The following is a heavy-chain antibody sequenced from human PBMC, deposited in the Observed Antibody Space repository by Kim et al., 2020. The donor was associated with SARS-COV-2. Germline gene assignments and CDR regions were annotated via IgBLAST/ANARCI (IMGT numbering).Heavy chain of an antibody. V-gene: IGHV3-30*03. CDR1: GFTFSSYG. D-gene: IGHD4-17*01. Sequence: GGSLRLSCAASGFTFSSYGMHWVRQAPGKGLEWVAVISYDGSNKYYADSVKGRFTISRDNSKNTLYLQMNSLRAEDTAVYYCARDNLDGGHFDYWGQGTLVTVSS. J-gene: IGHJ4*02. CDR3: ARDNLDGGHFDY. CDR2: ISYDGSNK.